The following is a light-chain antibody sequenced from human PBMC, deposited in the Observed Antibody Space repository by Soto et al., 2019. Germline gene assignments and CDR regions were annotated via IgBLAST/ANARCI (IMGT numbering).Light chain of an antibody. Sequence: EIVLTQSPGTLSLSPGERATLSCRASQIVRSTYLAWFQQKPGQAPRLLIYGASTRATGIPDRFSGSGSGTDFTLTISSLQPDDFATYYCQQYNSYPSTFGQGTKLEIK. J-gene: IGKJ2*01. V-gene: IGKV3-20*01. CDR3: QQYNSYPST. CDR2: GAS. CDR1: QIVRSTY.